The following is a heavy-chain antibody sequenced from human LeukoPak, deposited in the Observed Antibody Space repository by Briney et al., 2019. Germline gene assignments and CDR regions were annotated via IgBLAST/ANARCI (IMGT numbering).Heavy chain of an antibody. J-gene: IGHJ3*01. Sequence: ASVKVSCKASENTFTNYYMHWVRQAPGQGLEWLGLINPNGGRTSYAQNFQGRVTMTRDTSTTTVYLELSSLRSEDTAVYYCARDMSTRVTPISYAIDVWGQGTMVTVSS. CDR3: ARDMSTRVTPISYAIDV. CDR1: ENTFTNYY. D-gene: IGHD4-23*01. V-gene: IGHV1-46*01. CDR2: INPNGGRT.